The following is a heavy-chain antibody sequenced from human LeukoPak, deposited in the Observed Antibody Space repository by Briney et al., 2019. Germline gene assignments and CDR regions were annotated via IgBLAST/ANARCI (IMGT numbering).Heavy chain of an antibody. CDR3: AKEGITGADS. V-gene: IGHV3-23*01. CDR1: GFPFNRFA. Sequence: GGPLTLSCTASGFPFNRFAMSWVRQAPGQGLAWVSAISGGGGAHYADSVKGRFTISRNNSKNTPFLHMNNLTADDTALYFCAKEGITGADSWGQGTLVSVSS. CDR2: ISGGGGA. J-gene: IGHJ4*02.